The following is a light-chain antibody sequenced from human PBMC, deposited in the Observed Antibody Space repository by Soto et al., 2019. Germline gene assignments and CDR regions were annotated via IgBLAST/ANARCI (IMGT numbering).Light chain of an antibody. J-gene: IGKJ1*01. CDR1: QSISSW. Sequence: DIQMTQSPSTLSASVGDRVTITCRASQSISSWLAWYQQKPGKAPKLLIYDASILESGVPSRFSGSASGTDFSLIISSLQPEDFATYYCLQYNHYPPTFGQGTKVDIK. CDR2: DAS. CDR3: LQYNHYPPT. V-gene: IGKV1-5*01.